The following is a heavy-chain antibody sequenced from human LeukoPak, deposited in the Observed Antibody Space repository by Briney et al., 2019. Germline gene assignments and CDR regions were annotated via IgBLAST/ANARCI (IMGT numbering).Heavy chain of an antibody. Sequence: GGSLRLSCAASGFTFSSYAMSWVRQAPGKGLEWVSAISGSGGSTYYADSVKGRFTISRDNSKNTVYLQMNSLRAEDTAVYYCAKQYCAGDCFFDYWGQGTLVTVSS. CDR3: AKQYCAGDCFFDY. V-gene: IGHV3-23*01. D-gene: IGHD2-21*02. CDR1: GFTFSSYA. J-gene: IGHJ4*02. CDR2: ISGSGGST.